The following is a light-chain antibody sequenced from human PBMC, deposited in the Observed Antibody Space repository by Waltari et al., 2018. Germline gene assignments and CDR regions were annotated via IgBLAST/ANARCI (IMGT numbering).Light chain of an antibody. J-gene: IGLJ2*01. CDR1: NSDIGSYSC. CDR2: DLT. V-gene: IGLV2-14*01. Sequence: QSVLTQPASVSGSPGQPITISCTGTNSDIGSYSCVSWYQQYPGKAPKLIIYDLTERPSGVSTRFSGSKSGNTASLTISGLQADDEADYFCSSYTGRGTVIFGRGTMVTVL. CDR3: SSYTGRGTVI.